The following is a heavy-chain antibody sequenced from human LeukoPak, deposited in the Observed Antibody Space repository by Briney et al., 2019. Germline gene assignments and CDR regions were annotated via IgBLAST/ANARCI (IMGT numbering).Heavy chain of an antibody. CDR1: GGSISSYY. D-gene: IGHD5-12*01. CDR2: IHYTGST. CDR3: ARHPPTSPFDY. V-gene: IGHV4-59*08. J-gene: IGHJ4*02. Sequence: PSETLSLTCTVSGGSISSYYWSWIRQPPGKGLEWIGYIHYTGSTNYSPSLKSRVTISVDTSKNQFSLKLNSVTAADTAVYYCARHPPTSPFDYWGQGTLVTVSS.